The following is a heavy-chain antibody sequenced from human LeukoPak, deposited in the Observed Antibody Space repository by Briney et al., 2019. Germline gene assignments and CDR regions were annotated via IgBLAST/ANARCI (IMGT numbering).Heavy chain of an antibody. CDR2: INHSGST. J-gene: IGHJ4*02. CDR3: ARGPSGEAGTYGGSFDY. Sequence: PSETLSLTCAVYGGSFSGYYWSCIRQPPGKGLEWSGEINHSGSTNYNPSLKSRVTISVDTSKNQFSLKLSSVTAADTAVYYCARGPSGEAGTYGGSFDYWGQGTLATVSS. V-gene: IGHV4-34*01. D-gene: IGHD3-16*01. CDR1: GGSFSGYY.